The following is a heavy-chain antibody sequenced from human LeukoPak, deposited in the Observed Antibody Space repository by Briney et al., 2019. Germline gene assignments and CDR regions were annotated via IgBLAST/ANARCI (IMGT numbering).Heavy chain of an antibody. Sequence: EGSLRLSCAASGFTFSNAWMSWVRQAPGKGLEWVGRIKSKTDGGTTDYAAPVKGRFTISRDDSKNTLYLQMNSLKTEDTAVYYCTQTADISSWYRARSRFQHWGQGTLVTVSS. CDR1: GFTFSNAW. CDR2: IKSKTDGGTT. J-gene: IGHJ1*01. D-gene: IGHD6-13*01. V-gene: IGHV3-15*01. CDR3: TQTADISSWYRARSRFQH.